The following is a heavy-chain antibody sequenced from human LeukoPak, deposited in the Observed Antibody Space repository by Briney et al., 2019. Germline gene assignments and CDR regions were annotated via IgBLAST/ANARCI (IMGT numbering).Heavy chain of an antibody. J-gene: IGHJ6*03. D-gene: IGHD5-18*01. CDR2: INPSGGST. CDR3: ARGFSRIQLWLKRYYYYMDV. V-gene: IGHV1-46*01. CDR1: GYTFTSYY. Sequence: GASVKVSCKASGYTFTSYYMHWVRQAPGQGLEWMGIINPSGGSTSYAQKFQGRVTMTRDMSTSTVYMELSSLRSEDTAVYYCARGFSRIQLWLKRYYYYMDVWGKGTTVTVSS.